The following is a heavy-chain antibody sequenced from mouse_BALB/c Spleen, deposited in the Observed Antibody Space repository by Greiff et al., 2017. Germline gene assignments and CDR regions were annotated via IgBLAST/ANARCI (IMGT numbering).Heavy chain of an antibody. CDR1: GFTFSDYY. V-gene: IGHV5-4*02. J-gene: IGHJ3*01. D-gene: IGHD2-4*01. Sequence: EVMLVESGGDLVKPGGSLKLSCAASGFTFSDYYMYWVRQTPEKRLEWVATISDGGSYTYYPDSVKGRFTISRDNAKNNLYLQMSSLKSEDTAMYYCARDQDDYDGVVAYWGQGTLVTVSA. CDR2: ISDGGSYT. CDR3: ARDQDDYDGVVAY.